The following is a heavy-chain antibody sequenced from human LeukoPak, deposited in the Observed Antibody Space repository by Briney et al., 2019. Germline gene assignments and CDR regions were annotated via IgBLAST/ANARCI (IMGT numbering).Heavy chain of an antibody. Sequence: GGSLELSCAASGFTFSSYWMSWGRPAPGKGLEGVANIKQDGREKYEGGSGKGRFTISRDNAKNSLYLQMTRLSAADPAVYYCARGYATYGSWGQGTLSPSPQ. J-gene: IGHJ5*02. V-gene: IGHV3-7*01. CDR3: ARGYATYGS. CDR1: GFTFSSYW. CDR2: IKQDGREK. D-gene: IGHD4-17*01.